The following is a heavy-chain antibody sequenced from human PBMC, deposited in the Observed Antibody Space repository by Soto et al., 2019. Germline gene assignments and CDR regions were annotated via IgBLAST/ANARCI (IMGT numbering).Heavy chain of an antibody. CDR3: ARTQRLSKGYYDFWCGYSDRRAFDI. CDR2: INWNGGST. J-gene: IGHJ3*02. D-gene: IGHD3-3*01. CDR1: GFTFDDYG. V-gene: IGHV3-20*01. Sequence: EVQLVESGGGVVRPGGSLRLSCAASGFTFDDYGMSWVRQAPGKGLEWVSGINWNGGSTGYADSVKGRFTISRDNSKNSLYLQINSRRGEDTALYHCARTQRLSKGYYDFWCGYSDRRAFDIWGQGTMVTVSS.